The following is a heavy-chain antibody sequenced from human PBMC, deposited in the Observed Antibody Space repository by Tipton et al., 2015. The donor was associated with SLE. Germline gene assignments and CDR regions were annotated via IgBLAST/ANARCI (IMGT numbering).Heavy chain of an antibody. Sequence: QLVQSGAEVKKPGESLKISCKGSGYSFTSYWIGWVRQMPGKGLEWMGIIYPGDSDTRYSPSFQGQVTISADKSISTAYLQWSSLKASDAAMYYCASPNCSSTSCLYYYGMDVWGQETAVHVSS. CDR3: ASPNCSSTSCLYYYGMDV. J-gene: IGHJ6*02. D-gene: IGHD2-2*01. CDR2: IYPGDSDT. V-gene: IGHV5-51*03. CDR1: GYSFTSYW.